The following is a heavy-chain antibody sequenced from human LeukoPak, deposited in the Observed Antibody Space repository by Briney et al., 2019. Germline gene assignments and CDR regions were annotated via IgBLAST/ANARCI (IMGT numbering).Heavy chain of an antibody. V-gene: IGHV1-2*02. CDR3: ARASYNDY. J-gene: IGHJ4*02. CDR1: GYTFTGSY. CDR2: IKPNSGGT. Sequence: ASVKVSCKASGYTFTGSYMHWVRQAPGQGLEWMGWIKPNSGGTNYAQNFQGRVTMTRDTSIITAYMDLSSLRSDDTAVYYCARASYNDYWGQGTLVTVSS. D-gene: IGHD1-1*01.